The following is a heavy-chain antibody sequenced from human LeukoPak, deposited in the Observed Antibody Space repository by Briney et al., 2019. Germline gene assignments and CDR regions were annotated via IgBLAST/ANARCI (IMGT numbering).Heavy chain of an antibody. CDR3: ARPEGIGMAGRVDY. J-gene: IGHJ4*02. Sequence: KSGESLQISCQGSGSSFTTYWISWVRQLPGKGVEWMGRIDPSDSYTNYSPSFQGHVTISADKSISTAYLQWSSLKASDTAMYYCARPEGIGMAGRVDYWGQGTLVTVSS. D-gene: IGHD6-19*01. CDR1: GSSFTTYW. CDR2: IDPSDSYT. V-gene: IGHV5-10-1*01.